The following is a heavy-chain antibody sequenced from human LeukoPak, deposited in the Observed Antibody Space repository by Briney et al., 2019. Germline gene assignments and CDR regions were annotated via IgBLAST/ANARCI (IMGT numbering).Heavy chain of an antibody. CDR1: GFTFTTSP. D-gene: IGHD6-19*01. V-gene: IGHV1-58*02. CDR3: AAGSGWYRFDY. CDR2: IVVDSGNT. J-gene: IGHJ4*02. Sequence: SVKVSCKASGFTFTTSPMQWVRQARGQRLGWIGWIVVDSGNTNYAQKFQERVTITGDMSTSTAYMELSSLRSEDTAVYYCAAGSGWYRFDYWGQGTLVTVSS.